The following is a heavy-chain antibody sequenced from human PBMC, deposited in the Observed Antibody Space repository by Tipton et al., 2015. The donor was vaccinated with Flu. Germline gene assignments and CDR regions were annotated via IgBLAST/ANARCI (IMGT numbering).Heavy chain of an antibody. J-gene: IGHJ4*02. CDR2: INSDGSST. V-gene: IGHV3-74*01. CDR3: VRGGEGGGPMGVY. CDR1: GFTFSNYW. D-gene: IGHD3-10*01. Sequence: SLRLSCAASGFTFSNYWMHWVRQVPGKGLVWLSRINSDGSSTNYADSVKGRFAISRDNAKNTLYLQMSSLRVEDTAVYYCVRGGEGGGPMGVYGGQGSLGLVSS.